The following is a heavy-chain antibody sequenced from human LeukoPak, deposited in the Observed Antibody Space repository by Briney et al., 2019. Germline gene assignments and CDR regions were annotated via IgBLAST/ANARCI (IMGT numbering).Heavy chain of an antibody. D-gene: IGHD6-13*01. CDR2: SRNKADSYTA. V-gene: IGHV3-72*01. CDR1: GFTFSDSF. CDR3: ATSSWYRLAY. Sequence: PGGSLRLSCAASGFTFSDSFMSWVRQAQGKGLEWVGRSRNKADSYTAEYAASVKGRFTISRDESKNSLYLQISSLETEDAAVYYCATSSWYRLAYWGQGSLVTVSS. J-gene: IGHJ4*02.